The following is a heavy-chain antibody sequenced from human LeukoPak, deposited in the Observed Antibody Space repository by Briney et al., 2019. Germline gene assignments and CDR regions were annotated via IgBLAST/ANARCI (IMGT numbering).Heavy chain of an antibody. CDR2: IIPIFGTA. Sequence: SVKVSCKASGGTFSSYAIIWVRQAPGQGLEWMGGIIPIFGTANYAQKFQGRVTITTDESTSTAYMELSSLRSEDTAVYYCARNQGSPDQYYFDYWGQGTLVTVSS. CDR1: GGTFSSYA. D-gene: IGHD1-14*01. V-gene: IGHV1-69*05. CDR3: ARNQGSPDQYYFDY. J-gene: IGHJ4*02.